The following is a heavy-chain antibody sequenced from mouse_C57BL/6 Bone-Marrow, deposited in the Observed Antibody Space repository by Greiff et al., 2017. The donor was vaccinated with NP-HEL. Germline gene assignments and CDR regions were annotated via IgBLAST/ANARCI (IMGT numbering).Heavy chain of an antibody. J-gene: IGHJ3*01. CDR3: ARGGITQGFAY. D-gene: IGHD1-1*01. V-gene: IGHV1-69*01. Sequence: VQLQQPGAELVMPGASVKLSCKASGYTFTSYWMHWVKQRPGQGLEWIGEIDPSDSYTNYNQKFKGKSTLTVDKSSSTAYMQLSSLTSEDSAVYYCARGGITQGFAYWGQGTLVTVSA. CDR2: IDPSDSYT. CDR1: GYTFTSYW.